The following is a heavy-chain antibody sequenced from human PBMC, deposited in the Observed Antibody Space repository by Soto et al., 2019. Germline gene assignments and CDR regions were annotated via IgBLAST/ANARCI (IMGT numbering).Heavy chain of an antibody. CDR3: ARGRIAAAGTSSWFDP. D-gene: IGHD6-13*01. CDR2: INHSGST. V-gene: IGHV4-34*01. CDR1: GGSFSGYY. Sequence: SETLSLTCAVYGGSFSGYYWSWIRQPPGKGLEWIGEINHSGSTNYNPSLKSRVTISVDTSKNQFSLKLSSVTAADTAVYYCARGRIAAAGTSSWFDPWGQGTLVTVSS. J-gene: IGHJ5*02.